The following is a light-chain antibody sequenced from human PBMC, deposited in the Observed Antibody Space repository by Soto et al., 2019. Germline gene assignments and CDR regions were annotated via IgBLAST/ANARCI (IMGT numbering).Light chain of an antibody. J-gene: IGKJ4*01. CDR1: QSVSSY. Sequence: EIVLTQSPATLSLSPGERATLSCRASQSVSSYLAWYQQKPGQAPRLLIYDASNSATGIPARFSGSGSGTDFTLTITSLEPEDFAVCYCQHRSNWLAFGGGTKVEIK. CDR3: QHRSNWLA. V-gene: IGKV3-11*01. CDR2: DAS.